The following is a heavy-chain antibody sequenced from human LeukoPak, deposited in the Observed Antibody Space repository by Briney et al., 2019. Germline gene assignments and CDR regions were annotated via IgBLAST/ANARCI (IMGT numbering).Heavy chain of an antibody. J-gene: IGHJ4*02. V-gene: IGHV3-30*04. CDR1: GFTFSSYA. CDR2: ISYDGSNK. CDR3: ASHNAMITFGRTGPGDY. D-gene: IGHD3-16*01. Sequence: PGGSLRLSCAASGFTFSSYAMHWVRQAPGKGLEWVAVISYDGSNKYYADSVKGRFTISRGNAKNSLYLQMNSLRAEDTAVYYCASHNAMITFGRTGPGDYWGQGTLVTVSS.